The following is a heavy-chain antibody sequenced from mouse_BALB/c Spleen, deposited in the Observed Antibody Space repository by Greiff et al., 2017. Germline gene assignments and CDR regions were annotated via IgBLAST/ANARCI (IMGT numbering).Heavy chain of an antibody. Sequence: LQQSGAELARPGASVKLSCKASGYTFTSYWMHWVKQRPGQGLEWIGNIYPGSGSTNYDEKFKSKATLTVDTSSSTAYMQLSSLTSEDSAVYYCTYDAYSGDAMDYWGQGTSVTVSS. J-gene: IGHJ4*01. CDR2: IYPGSGST. V-gene: IGHV1S22*01. CDR3: TYDAYSGDAMDY. CDR1: GYTFTSYW. D-gene: IGHD2-3*01.